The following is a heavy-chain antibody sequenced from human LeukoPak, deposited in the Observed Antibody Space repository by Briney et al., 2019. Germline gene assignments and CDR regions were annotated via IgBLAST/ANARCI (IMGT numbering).Heavy chain of an antibody. J-gene: IGHJ3*02. CDR1: GGSISSYY. V-gene: IGHV4-59*01. CDR3: ARGVQRNDAFDI. CDR2: IYYSGST. Sequence: SSETLSLTCTVSGGSISSYYWSWIRQPPGKGLEWIGYIYYSGSTNYNPSLRSRVTISVDTSKNQFSLKLSSVTAADTAVYYCARGVQRNDAFDIWGQGTMVTVSS.